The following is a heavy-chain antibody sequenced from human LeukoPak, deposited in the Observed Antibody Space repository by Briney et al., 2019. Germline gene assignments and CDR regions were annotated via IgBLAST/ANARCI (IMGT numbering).Heavy chain of an antibody. CDR1: GYSFTSYW. CDR3: ARSSRQSYYYGMDV. CDR2: INAGNGNT. J-gene: IGHJ6*02. Sequence: GESLKISCKGSGYSFTSYWIGWVRQAPGQRLEWMGWINAGNGNTKYSQKFQGRVTITRDTSASTAYMELSSLRSEDTAVYYCARSSRQSYYYGMDVWGQGTTVTVSS. V-gene: IGHV1-3*01.